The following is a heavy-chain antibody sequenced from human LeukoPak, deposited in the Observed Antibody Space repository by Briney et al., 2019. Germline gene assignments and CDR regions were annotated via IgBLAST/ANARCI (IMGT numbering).Heavy chain of an antibody. CDR3: AREIGVVIRFGAFGI. CDR1: GGSISSGGYY. D-gene: IGHD3-16*01. J-gene: IGHJ3*02. V-gene: IGHV4-31*03. Sequence: SETLSLTCTVSGGSISSGGYYWSWIRQHPGKGLEWIGYIYYSGSTYYNPSLKSRVTISVDTSKNQFSLKLSSVTAADTAVYYCAREIGVVIRFGAFGIWGQGTMVTVSS. CDR2: IYYSGST.